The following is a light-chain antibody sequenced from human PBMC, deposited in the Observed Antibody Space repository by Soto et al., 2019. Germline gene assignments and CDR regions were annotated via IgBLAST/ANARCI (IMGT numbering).Light chain of an antibody. Sequence: DIQLTQSPSILSASVGDRVTINCRASQGIRSALAWYQHTPGKAPKLLIYSASTLLNGVPSRFNGSGSGTEFTLTISSLQPEDFATYYCQQLNSYPLTFGGGTKVEIK. CDR2: SAS. V-gene: IGKV1-9*01. CDR1: QGIRSA. J-gene: IGKJ4*01. CDR3: QQLNSYPLT.